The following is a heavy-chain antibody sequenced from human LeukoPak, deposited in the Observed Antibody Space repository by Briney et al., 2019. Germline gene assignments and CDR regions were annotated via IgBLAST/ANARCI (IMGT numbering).Heavy chain of an antibody. Sequence: RASVKVSCKVSGYTLTELSMHWVRQAPGQGLEWMGGIIPIFGTANYAQKFQGRVTITADESTSTAYMELSSLRSEDTAVYYCAREPTTYYYYYGMDVWGQGTTVTVSS. CDR2: IIPIFGTA. D-gene: IGHD1-1*01. CDR1: GYTLTELS. V-gene: IGHV1-69*13. CDR3: AREPTTYYYYYGMDV. J-gene: IGHJ6*02.